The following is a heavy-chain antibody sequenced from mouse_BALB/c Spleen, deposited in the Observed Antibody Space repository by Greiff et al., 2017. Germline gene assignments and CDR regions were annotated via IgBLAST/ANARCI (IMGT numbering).Heavy chain of an antibody. Sequence: EVQLQESGPSLVKPSQTLSLTCSVTGDSITSGYWNWIRKFPGNKLEYMGYISYSGSTYYNPSLKSRISITRDTSKNQYYLQLNSVTTEDTATYYCARTTTVVEYYFDYWGQGTTLTVSS. J-gene: IGHJ2*01. V-gene: IGHV3-8*02. CDR2: ISYSGST. CDR3: ARTTTVVEYYFDY. CDR1: GDSITSGY. D-gene: IGHD1-1*01.